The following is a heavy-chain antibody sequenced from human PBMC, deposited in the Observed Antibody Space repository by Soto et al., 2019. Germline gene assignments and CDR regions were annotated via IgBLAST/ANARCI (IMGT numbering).Heavy chain of an antibody. V-gene: IGHV3-23*01. D-gene: IGHD3-3*01. Sequence: GALRLSCAASGFTFSSYAMSWVRQAPGKGLEWVSAISGSGGSTYYADSVKGRFTISRDNSKNTLYLQMNSLRAEDTAVYYCAKDYDFWSGTLDYWGQGTLVTVSS. CDR1: GFTFSSYA. J-gene: IGHJ4*02. CDR2: ISGSGGST. CDR3: AKDYDFWSGTLDY.